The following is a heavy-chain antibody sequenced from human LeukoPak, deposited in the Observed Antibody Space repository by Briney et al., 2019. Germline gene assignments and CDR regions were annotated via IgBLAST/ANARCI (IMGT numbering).Heavy chain of an antibody. V-gene: IGHV3-9*01. J-gene: IGHJ4*02. CDR1: GFTFDDYA. Sequence: PGGSLRLSCAASGFTFDDYAMHWVRQAPGKGLEWVSGISWNSGSIGYADSVKGPFTISRDNAKNSLYLQMNSLRAEDTALYYCAKDREPVLASYFDYWGQGTLVTVSS. D-gene: IGHD1-26*01. CDR3: AKDREPVLASYFDY. CDR2: ISWNSGSI.